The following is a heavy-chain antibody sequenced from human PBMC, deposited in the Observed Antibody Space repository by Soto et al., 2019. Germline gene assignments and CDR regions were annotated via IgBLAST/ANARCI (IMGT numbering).Heavy chain of an antibody. CDR3: AREVSGIQAFDY. V-gene: IGHV4-4*02. CDR2: ISHGGST. CDR1: GGSINSSYW. J-gene: IGHJ4*02. D-gene: IGHD1-20*01. Sequence: QVQLQESGPGLVKPSETLSLTCVVSGGSINSSYWWNWVRQPPGKGLEWIGDISHGGSTNFNPSLKSRATISVDKSKNHLSLTLDSVTAADTAVYYCAREVSGIQAFDYWGQGTLVTVSS.